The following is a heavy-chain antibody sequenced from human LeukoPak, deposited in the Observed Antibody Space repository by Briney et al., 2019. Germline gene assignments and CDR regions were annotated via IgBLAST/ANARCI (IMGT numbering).Heavy chain of an antibody. V-gene: IGHV3-7*03. D-gene: IGHD4-17*01. CDR1: EFTFSDYW. Sequence: GGSLRLSCAASEFTFSDYWMSWVRQAPGKGLEWVANIKQDGSEKYYVDSVKGRFTISRDNSKNTLYLQMNSLRAEDTAVYYCAKGGAVTNPYYYYYYMDVWGKGTTVTVSS. CDR3: AKGGAVTNPYYYYYYMDV. CDR2: IKQDGSEK. J-gene: IGHJ6*03.